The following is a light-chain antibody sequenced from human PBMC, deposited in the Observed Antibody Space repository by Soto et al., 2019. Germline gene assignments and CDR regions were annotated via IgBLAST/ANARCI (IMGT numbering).Light chain of an antibody. Sequence: DIQMTQSPSFVSASVGDRVTITCRASQAVSTWLAWYQQKPGDAPKLLIYAASTLQVGVPSRFSGSGSGTDFTLTISSLQPEDFATYFCQQSYNTPTFGGGTKVDIK. CDR1: QAVSTW. CDR3: QQSYNTPT. CDR2: AAS. J-gene: IGKJ4*01. V-gene: IGKV1-12*01.